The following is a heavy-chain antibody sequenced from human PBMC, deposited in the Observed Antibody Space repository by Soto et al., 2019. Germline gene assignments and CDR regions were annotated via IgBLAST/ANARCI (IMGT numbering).Heavy chain of an antibody. CDR3: AASIFYYGMDV. V-gene: IGHV5-51*01. Sequence: PGESLNISCKGSGYTFTNYWIVWVRQMPGKGPEWMGIIYPGDSDTKYNPSFQGQVTISADKSITTTYLQWSSLKASDTAIYYCAASIFYYGMDVWGQGTTVTVSS. CDR2: IYPGDSDT. CDR1: GYTFTNYW. J-gene: IGHJ6*02.